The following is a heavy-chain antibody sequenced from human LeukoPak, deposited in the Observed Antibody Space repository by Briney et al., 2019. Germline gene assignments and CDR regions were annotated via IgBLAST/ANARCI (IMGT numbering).Heavy chain of an antibody. CDR2: ITSSGSSI. V-gene: IGHV3-11*04. J-gene: IGHJ4*02. Sequence: GGSLRLSCAASGFTFSDYYMTWIRQAPGKGLEWVSYITSSGSSIYYADSVKGRFTISRDNAKNTLYLQMNSLRAEDTAVYYCARVYGDYRDYWGQGTLVTVSS. D-gene: IGHD4-17*01. CDR3: ARVYGDYRDY. CDR1: GFTFSDYY.